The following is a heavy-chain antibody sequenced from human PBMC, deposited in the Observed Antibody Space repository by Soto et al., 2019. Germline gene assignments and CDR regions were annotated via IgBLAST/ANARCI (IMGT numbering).Heavy chain of an antibody. CDR1: GDPISSSHW. CDR2: IYHSGSI. Sequence: SETLSLTCAVSGDPISSSHWWSWVRQTPGKGLEWIGEIYHSGSINYNPSLKSRVIISADRSKNQFSLRLSSVTAADTAVYYCATSQLGEYFDYWGQGTLVTVSS. D-gene: IGHD1-26*01. J-gene: IGHJ4*02. CDR3: ATSQLGEYFDY. V-gene: IGHV4-4*02.